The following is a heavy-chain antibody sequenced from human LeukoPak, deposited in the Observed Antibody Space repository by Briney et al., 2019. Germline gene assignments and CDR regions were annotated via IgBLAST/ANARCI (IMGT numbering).Heavy chain of an antibody. V-gene: IGHV1-46*01. J-gene: IGHJ3*02. CDR2: INPSGGST. D-gene: IGHD3-22*01. CDR3: ARDTGVVVISNAFDI. Sequence: GASVKVSCKASGYTFTSYYMHWVRQAPGQGLEWMGIINPSGGSTSYAQKFQGRVTMTRDMSTSTVYMELSSLRSEDTAVYYCARDTGVVVISNAFDIWGQGTMVTVSS. CDR1: GYTFTSYY.